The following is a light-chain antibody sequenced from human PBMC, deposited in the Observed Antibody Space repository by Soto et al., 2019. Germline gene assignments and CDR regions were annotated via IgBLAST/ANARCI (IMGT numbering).Light chain of an antibody. CDR2: DVS. J-gene: IGKJ4*01. Sequence: EVVLTQSPDTLSLSPGGSATLSCRASQSVSSYLAWYQHRPGQALRLLIYDVSKRATGIQARFSGSGSRTDFPLTITSLEPEDFAIYFCHQRSNWPLTFGGGTKLEIK. CDR1: QSVSSY. CDR3: HQRSNWPLT. V-gene: IGKV3-11*01.